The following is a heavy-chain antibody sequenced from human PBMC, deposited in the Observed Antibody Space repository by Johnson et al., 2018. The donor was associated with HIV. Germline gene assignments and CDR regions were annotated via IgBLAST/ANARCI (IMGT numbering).Heavy chain of an antibody. J-gene: IGHJ3*02. Sequence: EVQLLESGGGVVRPGGSLRLSCAASGFTFDDYGMSWVRQAPGKGLEWVSAISGSGGSTYYADSVKGRFTISRDNSKNTLYLQMNSLRAEDTAVYYCAKDQWSSSWTNDAFDIWGQGTMVTVSS. V-gene: IGHV3-23*01. CDR1: GFTFDDYG. CDR2: ISGSGGST. D-gene: IGHD6-13*01. CDR3: AKDQWSSSWTNDAFDI.